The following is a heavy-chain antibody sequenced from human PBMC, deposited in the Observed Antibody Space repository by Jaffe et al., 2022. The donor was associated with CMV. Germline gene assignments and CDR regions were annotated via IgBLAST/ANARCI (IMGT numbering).Heavy chain of an antibody. V-gene: IGHV3-21*01. CDR1: GFTFSSYS. CDR3: ARVGRTTGAFDI. Sequence: EVQLVESGGGLVKPGGSLRLSCAASGFTFSSYSMNWVRQAPGKGLEWVSSISSSSSYIYYADSVKGRFTISRDNAKNSLYLQMNSLRAEDTAVYYCARVGRTTGAFDIWGQGTMVTVSS. CDR2: ISSSSSYI. D-gene: IGHD4-17*01. J-gene: IGHJ3*02.